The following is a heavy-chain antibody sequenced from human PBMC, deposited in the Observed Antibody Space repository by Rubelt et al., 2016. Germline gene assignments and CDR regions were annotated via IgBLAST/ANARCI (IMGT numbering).Heavy chain of an antibody. Sequence: VQLVESGGGLVKPGGSLRLSCAASGFTFSSYGMHWVRQAPGKGLEWVAVIWYDGSNKYYGESGKGRFTISRDNSKNTLYLQRNSLRAEDTAVYYCARDTTGIAARYFDYWGQGTLVTVSS. CDR1: GFTFSSYG. J-gene: IGHJ4*02. D-gene: IGHD6-6*01. CDR2: IWYDGSNK. CDR3: ARDTTGIAARYFDY. V-gene: IGHV3-33*01.